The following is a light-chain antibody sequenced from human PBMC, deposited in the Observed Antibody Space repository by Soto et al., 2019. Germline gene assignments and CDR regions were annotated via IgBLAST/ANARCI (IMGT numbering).Light chain of an antibody. V-gene: IGLV2-14*01. CDR3: NSYTSTSTLVV. Sequence: QSVLTQPASVSGSPGQSITISCTGSSSDVGGYNYVSWYQQHPGKAPKLMIYDVSNRPSGVSNRFSGSKSGNTASLTISGLKAEDEADYYCNSYTSTSTLVVFGGGTKLTVL. CDR1: SSDVGGYNY. J-gene: IGLJ2*01. CDR2: DVS.